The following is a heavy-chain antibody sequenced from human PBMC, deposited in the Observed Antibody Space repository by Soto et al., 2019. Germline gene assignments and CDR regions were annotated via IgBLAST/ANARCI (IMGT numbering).Heavy chain of an antibody. CDR2: IYYSGST. Sequence: SETLSLTCTVSGGSISSGGYYWSWIRQHPGKGLEWIGYIYYSGSTYYNPSLKSRVTISVDTSKNQFSLKLSSVTAADTAVYYCARDRYDSRNVLNWFDPWGQGTLVTVSS. V-gene: IGHV4-31*03. CDR3: ARDRYDSRNVLNWFDP. J-gene: IGHJ5*02. CDR1: GGSISSGGYY. D-gene: IGHD3-22*01.